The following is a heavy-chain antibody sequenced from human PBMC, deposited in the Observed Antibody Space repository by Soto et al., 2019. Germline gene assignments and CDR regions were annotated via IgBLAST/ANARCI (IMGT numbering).Heavy chain of an antibody. CDR2: IHYSGSS. J-gene: IGHJ5*02. CDR1: GDSISGFY. V-gene: IGHV4-59*08. CDR3: ARQGEYSYGFDL. D-gene: IGHD5-18*01. Sequence: QVQLQESGPGLVKPSETLSLTCTVSGDSISGFYWSWIRQPPGKGLEWIGQIHYSGSSNYNPSLKSRVTISLDTSNDQFSLRLSSVTAADTAVYYCARQGEYSYGFDLWGQGTLVTVSS.